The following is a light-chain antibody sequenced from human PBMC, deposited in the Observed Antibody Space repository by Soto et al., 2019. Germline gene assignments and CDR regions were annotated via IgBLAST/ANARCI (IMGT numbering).Light chain of an antibody. CDR2: GAS. Sequence: EIVMTQSPATLSVSPGERATLSCRASQSVSSYLAWYQQKPGQAPRRLIYGASTRATGIPARCSGSGSGTEFTLTISSLQSEDFAVYYCQQYNNWPPITFGQGTRLEIK. CDR3: QQYNNWPPIT. CDR1: QSVSSY. J-gene: IGKJ5*01. V-gene: IGKV3-15*01.